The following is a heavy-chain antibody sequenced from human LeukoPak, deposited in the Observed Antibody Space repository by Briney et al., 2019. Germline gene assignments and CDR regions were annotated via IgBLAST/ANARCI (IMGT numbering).Heavy chain of an antibody. CDR2: ISGSGSGT. CDR3: AKDLSRYGDYFDH. J-gene: IGHJ4*02. V-gene: IGHV3-23*01. CDR1: EFTFSNYG. Sequence: PGGSLRLSCAASEFTFSNYGMSWVRQAPGKGLEWVSAISGSGSGTYYADSVRGRFTISRDNSKNTLYLQMDSLRPEDTAVYYCAKDLSRYGDYFDHWGQGTPVTVSS. D-gene: IGHD4-17*01.